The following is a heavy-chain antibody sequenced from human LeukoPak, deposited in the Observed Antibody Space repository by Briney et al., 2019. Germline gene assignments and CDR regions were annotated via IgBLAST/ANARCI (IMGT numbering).Heavy chain of an antibody. CDR1: RGTFSNYA. V-gene: IGHV1-69*05. CDR2: IIPIFCTA. D-gene: IGHD5-18*01. Sequence: AVTVSCTSSRGTFSNYAISWVRPAPAQGLGWMRRIIPIFCTANYALKFQCRVTITTYESTSTDYMELSSLRSEDTAVYYCARYRGYSYQEAYDYWGRGTLVTVSS. CDR3: ARYRGYSYQEAYDY. J-gene: IGHJ4*02.